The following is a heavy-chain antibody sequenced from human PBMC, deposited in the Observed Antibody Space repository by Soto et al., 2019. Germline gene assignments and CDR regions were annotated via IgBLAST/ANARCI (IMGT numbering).Heavy chain of an antibody. CDR1: GYTFTSYD. CDR2: VNPTSGDT. CDR3: ATSDYGYLDH. V-gene: IGHV1-8*01. Sequence: ASVNVSCKTSGYTFTSYDINWVRQAAGQGLEWMGWVNPTSGDTGFAQKFQGRVTLTRDTSITTAYMELSTLTSEDTAVYYCATSDYGYLDHWGRGTLVTVSS. D-gene: IGHD4-17*01. J-gene: IGHJ4*02.